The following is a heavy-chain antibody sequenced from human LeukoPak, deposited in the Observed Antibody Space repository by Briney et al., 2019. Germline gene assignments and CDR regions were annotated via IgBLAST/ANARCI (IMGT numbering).Heavy chain of an antibody. CDR1: GGSFSSGGYY. CDR3: ARDLGGLGKIDY. CDR2: IFYSGTT. Sequence: SQTLSLTCTVSGGSFSSGGYYWSWIRQPPGKGLEWIGYIFYSGTTYYNPSLKSRVTISVDASKNQFSLKLSSVTAADTAVYYCARDLGGLGKIDYWGQGTLVTVSS. V-gene: IGHV4-31*03. D-gene: IGHD7-27*01. J-gene: IGHJ4*02.